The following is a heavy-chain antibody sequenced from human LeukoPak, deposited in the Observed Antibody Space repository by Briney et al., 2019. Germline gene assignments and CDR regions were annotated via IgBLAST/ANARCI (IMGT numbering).Heavy chain of an antibody. CDR3: AKENCYDGSCYPFDY. V-gene: IGHV3-30*02. CDR1: GFIFSSYG. CDR2: IRYDGSNK. J-gene: IGHJ4*02. Sequence: GGSLRLSCAASGFIFSSYGMHWVRRAPGKGLEWVAFIRYDGSNKYYADSVKGRFTISRDNSKNTLFVQMNSLRAEDTAMYYCAKENCYDGSCYPFDYWGQGTLVTVSS. D-gene: IGHD2-15*01.